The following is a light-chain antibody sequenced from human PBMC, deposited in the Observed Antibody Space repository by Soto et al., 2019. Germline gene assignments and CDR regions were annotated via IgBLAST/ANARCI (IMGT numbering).Light chain of an antibody. CDR2: DAS. CDR1: QSISSW. Sequence: DIQMTQSPSTLSASIGDRVTITCRASQSISSWLAWYQQKPGKAPKLLIFDASTLESGVSLRFSGSGSGTHFTLTISSLQPDDFATYYCQQYSTFSFGQGTKVEV. J-gene: IGKJ1*01. CDR3: QQYSTFS. V-gene: IGKV1-5*01.